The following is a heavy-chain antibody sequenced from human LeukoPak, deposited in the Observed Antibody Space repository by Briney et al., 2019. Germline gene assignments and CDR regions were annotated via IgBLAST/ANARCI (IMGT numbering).Heavy chain of an antibody. CDR3: AKRQSGSYYWGVASNVFDI. CDR1: GGSISSSSYY. V-gene: IGHV3-23*01. CDR2: ISGTGGST. D-gene: IGHD1-26*01. J-gene: IGHJ3*02. Sequence: ETLSLTCTVSGGSISSSSYYWGWVRQAPGKGLEWVSTISGTGGSTDFADSVKGRFTISRDNSKNTLYLQMNSLRVEDTAVYYCAKRQSGSYYWGVASNVFDIWGQGTMVTVSS.